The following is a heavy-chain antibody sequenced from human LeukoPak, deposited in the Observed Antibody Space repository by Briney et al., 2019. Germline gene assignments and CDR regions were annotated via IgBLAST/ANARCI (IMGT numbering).Heavy chain of an antibody. CDR3: ARETGYGSGSNYNYYYGMDV. D-gene: IGHD3-10*01. V-gene: IGHV4-4*02. J-gene: IGHJ6*02. Sequence: SETLCLTCAVSGGSISSSNWWSWVCQPPGKGLEWIGEIYHSGSTNYNPSLKSRVTISVDKSKNQFSLKLSSVTAADTAVYYCARETGYGSGSNYNYYYGMDVWGQGTTVTVSS. CDR1: GGSISSSNW. CDR2: IYHSGST.